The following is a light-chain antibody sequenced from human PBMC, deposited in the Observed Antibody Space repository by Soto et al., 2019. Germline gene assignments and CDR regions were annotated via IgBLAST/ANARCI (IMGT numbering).Light chain of an antibody. V-gene: IGKV1-5*01. J-gene: IGKJ1*01. CDR1: QSISTW. CDR3: QQYRSYS. CDR2: GAS. Sequence: DIQMTQSPSTLTASVGDRVTITCRASQSISTWLAWYQQKPGKAPSLLIYGASSLKSGVPSRFSGSGSGTEFTLTISSLQPDDFATYYCQQYRSYSFGQGTKVDNK.